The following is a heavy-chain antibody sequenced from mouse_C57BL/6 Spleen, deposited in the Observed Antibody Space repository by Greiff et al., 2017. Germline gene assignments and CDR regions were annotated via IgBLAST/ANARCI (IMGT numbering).Heavy chain of an antibody. J-gene: IGHJ2*01. CDR3: ARDTTVVEGNFDY. Sequence: QVHVKQPGAELVKPGASVKLSCKASGYTFTSYWMHWVKQRPGQGLEWIGMIHPNSGSTNYNEKFKSKATLTVDKSSSTAYMQLSSLTSEDSAVYYCARDTTVVEGNFDYWGQGTTLTVSS. CDR2: IHPNSGST. D-gene: IGHD1-1*01. V-gene: IGHV1-64*01. CDR1: GYTFTSYW.